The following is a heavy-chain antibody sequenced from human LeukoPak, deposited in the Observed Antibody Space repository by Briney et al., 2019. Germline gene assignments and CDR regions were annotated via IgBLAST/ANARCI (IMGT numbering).Heavy chain of an antibody. J-gene: IGHJ3*02. CDR3: ARVGYYYDSSGYYGAFDI. CDR2: INPSGGST. CDR1: GYTFTSYY. Sequence: ASEKVSCKASGYTFTSYYMHWVRQAPGQGLEWMGIINPSGGSTSYAQKFQGRVTMTRDTSTSTVYMELSSLRSEDTAVYYCARVGYYYDSSGYYGAFDIWGQGTMVTVSS. V-gene: IGHV1-46*03. D-gene: IGHD3-22*01.